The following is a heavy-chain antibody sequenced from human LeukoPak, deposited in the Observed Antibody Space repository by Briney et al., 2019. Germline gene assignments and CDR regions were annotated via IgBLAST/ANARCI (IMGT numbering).Heavy chain of an antibody. CDR3: AGDLGGNYDSSGLHY. CDR2: ISSTSSYI. V-gene: IGHV3-21*01. D-gene: IGHD3-22*01. J-gene: IGHJ4*02. Sequence: GGSLRLSCAASGFTFSNYNFYWVRQAPGKGLEWVSSISSTSSYIYYADSVKGRFTISRDNAKNSLYLQMNSLRAEDTAVYYCAGDLGGNYDSSGLHYWGQGTLVTVSS. CDR1: GFTFSNYN.